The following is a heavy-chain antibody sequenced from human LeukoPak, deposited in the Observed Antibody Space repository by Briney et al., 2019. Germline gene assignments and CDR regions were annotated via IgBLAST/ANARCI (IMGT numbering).Heavy chain of an antibody. D-gene: IGHD3-22*01. Sequence: SETLSLTCTVSGGSISSYYWSWIRQPAGKGLEWIGRIYSSGSTNYNPSLKSRVTMSVDTSKNQFSLKLSSVTAADTAVYYCARDKMQTTNYDSSGSEAFDIWGQGTMVTVSS. CDR2: IYSSGST. J-gene: IGHJ3*02. CDR1: GGSISSYY. V-gene: IGHV4-4*07. CDR3: ARDKMQTTNYDSSGSEAFDI.